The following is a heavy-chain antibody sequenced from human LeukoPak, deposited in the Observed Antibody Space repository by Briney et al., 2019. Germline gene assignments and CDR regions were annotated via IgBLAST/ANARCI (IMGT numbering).Heavy chain of an antibody. CDR3: ARPRSGEFVDTAMATYYFDY. V-gene: IGHV3-21*01. J-gene: IGHJ4*02. D-gene: IGHD5-18*01. CDR1: GFTFSSYS. CDR2: ISSSSSYI. Sequence: GGSLRLSCAASGFTFSSYSMNWVRQAPGKGLEWVSSISSSSSYIYYADSEKGRFTISRDNAKNSLYLQMNSLRAEDTAVYYCARPRSGEFVDTAMATYYFDYWGQGTLVTVSS.